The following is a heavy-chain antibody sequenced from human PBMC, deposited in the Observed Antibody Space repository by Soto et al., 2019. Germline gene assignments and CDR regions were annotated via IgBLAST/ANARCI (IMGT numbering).Heavy chain of an antibody. J-gene: IGHJ4*02. Sequence: EVQLVESGGGLVQPGGSLRLSCVASGFTFNSYWMHWVRQAPGKGLVWVSRINSDGSTTSYADSVKGRFTISRDNAKDTLYLQMNSLRAEDTAVYYCARVATGKWCFDDWGQGTLVTVSS. CDR1: GFTFNSYW. CDR3: ARVATGKWCFDD. CDR2: INSDGSTT. D-gene: IGHD2-8*01. V-gene: IGHV3-74*01.